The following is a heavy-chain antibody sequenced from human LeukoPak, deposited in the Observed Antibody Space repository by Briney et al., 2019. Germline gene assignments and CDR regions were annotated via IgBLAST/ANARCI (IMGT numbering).Heavy chain of an antibody. Sequence: PSETLSLTCTVSGGSIRSSYYYWGWIRQPPGTGLEWIGSIYDSGSTYYNPSLKSRVTISVDTSKNQFSLKLNSVTAADTAVYYCARDGPRAWEPGRYWGQGTLVTVSS. D-gene: IGHD1-26*01. V-gene: IGHV4-39*02. J-gene: IGHJ4*02. CDR1: GGSIRSSYYY. CDR2: IYDSGST. CDR3: ARDGPRAWEPGRY.